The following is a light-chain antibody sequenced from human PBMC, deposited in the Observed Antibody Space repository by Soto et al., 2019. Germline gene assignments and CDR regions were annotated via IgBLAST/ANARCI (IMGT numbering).Light chain of an antibody. V-gene: IGLV1-44*01. CDR3: GTWDDSLNGVV. Sequence: QSVLTQPPSASGTPGQRVTISCSGTSSNIGSNTVNWYQHLPGTAPKLLIYSHSQRPSGVPDRFSGSRSGTSASLAISGLQSADEADYYCGTWDDSLNGVVFGGGTKLTVL. CDR1: SSNIGSNT. J-gene: IGLJ2*01. CDR2: SHS.